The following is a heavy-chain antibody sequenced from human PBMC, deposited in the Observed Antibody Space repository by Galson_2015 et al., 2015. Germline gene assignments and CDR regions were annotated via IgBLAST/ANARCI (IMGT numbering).Heavy chain of an antibody. CDR1: GFTFSGYA. D-gene: IGHD2-15*01. J-gene: IGHJ5*02. CDR3: VKDEYCSDIRCSGAFDP. V-gene: IGHV3-64D*06. CDR2: ISSNGGST. Sequence: SLRLSCAASGFTFSGYAMYWVRQAPGKGLEYVSGISSNGGSTYYADSVKGRFTISRDNSKNTLNLQMRSLRDEDTAVYYCVKDEYCSDIRCSGAFDPWGQGTLVTVSS.